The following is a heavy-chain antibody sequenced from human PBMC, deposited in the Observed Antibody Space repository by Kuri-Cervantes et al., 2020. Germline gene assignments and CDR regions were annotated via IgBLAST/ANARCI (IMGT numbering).Heavy chain of an antibody. CDR2: IWYDGSNK. CDR1: GFTFSSYG. V-gene: IGHV3-33*03. D-gene: IGHD3-22*01. J-gene: IGHJ4*02. Sequence: GGSLRLSCAASGFTFSSYGMHWVRQAPGKGLEWVAVIWYDGSNKYYADSVKGRFTISRDNSKNSLYLQMNSLRTEDTALYYCAKPDSSGYRPVGYFDYWGQGTLVTVSS. CDR3: AKPDSSGYRPVGYFDY.